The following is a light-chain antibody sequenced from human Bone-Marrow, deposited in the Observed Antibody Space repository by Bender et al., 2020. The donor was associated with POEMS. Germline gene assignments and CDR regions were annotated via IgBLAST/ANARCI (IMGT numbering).Light chain of an antibody. CDR3: SSYSSGNTLVL. J-gene: IGLJ2*01. CDR2: EVS. V-gene: IGLV2-14*01. CDR1: RTDIGGYNF. Sequence: QSALTQPASVSASPGQSITISCTGTRTDIGGYNFVSWYQQHPGKAPRLLIYEVSNRPSRVSDRFSGSKSANTASLTISGLQADDEADYYCSSYSSGNTLVLFGGGTTLTVL.